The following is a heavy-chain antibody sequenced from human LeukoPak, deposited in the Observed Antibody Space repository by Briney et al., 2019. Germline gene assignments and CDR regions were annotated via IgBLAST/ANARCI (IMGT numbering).Heavy chain of an antibody. J-gene: IGHJ4*02. CDR2: ITGSGGST. V-gene: IGHV3-23*01. CDR3: ARDWFGESHPGY. D-gene: IGHD3-10*01. CDR1: GFTFSSYS. Sequence: GGSLRLSCAASGFTFSSYSMNWVRQAPGKGLEWVSVITGSGGSTFYADSVKGRFTISRDNSKNSLYLQMNSLRAEDTAVYYCARDWFGESHPGYWGQGTLVTVSS.